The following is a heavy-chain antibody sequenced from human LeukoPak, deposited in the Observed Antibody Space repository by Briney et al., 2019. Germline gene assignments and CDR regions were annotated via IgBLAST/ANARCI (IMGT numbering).Heavy chain of an antibody. D-gene: IGHD3-9*01. CDR1: GFTFSSYT. J-gene: IGHJ4*02. V-gene: IGHV3-23*01. CDR3: ARDAPFYDILTGYQKGVFDY. Sequence: GGSLRLSCAASGFTFSSYTMSWVRQAPGKGLEWVSGVSGSGGNIHYADSVKGRFTISRDNSKNTLYLQMNSLRAEDTAVYYCARDAPFYDILTGYQKGVFDYWGQGTLVTVSS. CDR2: VSGSGGNI.